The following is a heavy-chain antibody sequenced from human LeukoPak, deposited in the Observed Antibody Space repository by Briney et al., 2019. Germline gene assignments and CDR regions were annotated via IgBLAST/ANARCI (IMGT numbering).Heavy chain of an antibody. CDR3: AREGGAGGYFDY. V-gene: IGHV3-7*03. D-gene: IGHD3-16*01. CDR1: GFTFSSHW. J-gene: IGHJ4*02. Sequence: GGSLRLSCAASGFTFSSHWMSWVRQAPGKGLEWVANIKQDGSEKYFVDSVKGRFTISRDNAKNSLYLQMNSLRAEDTAVYYCAREGGAGGYFDYWGQGTLVTVSS. CDR2: IKQDGSEK.